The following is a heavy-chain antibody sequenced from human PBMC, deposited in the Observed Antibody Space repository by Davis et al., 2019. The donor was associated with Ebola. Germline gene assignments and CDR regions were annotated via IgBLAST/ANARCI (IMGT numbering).Heavy chain of an antibody. CDR1: GFTFSSYS. CDR3: ARALTTVVTPVDY. CDR2: ISSSSSTI. Sequence: GGSLTLSCAASGFTFSSYSMNWVRQAPGKGLERVSYISSSSSTIYYADSVKGRFTISRDNAKNSLYLQMNSLRDEDTAVYYCARALTTVVTPVDYWGQGTLVTVSS. V-gene: IGHV3-48*02. J-gene: IGHJ4*02. D-gene: IGHD4-23*01.